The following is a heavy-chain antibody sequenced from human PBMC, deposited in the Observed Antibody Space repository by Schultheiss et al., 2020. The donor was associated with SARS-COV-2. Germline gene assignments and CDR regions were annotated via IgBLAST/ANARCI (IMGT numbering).Heavy chain of an antibody. V-gene: IGHV4-34*01. CDR3: ARYGYSYGSDY. CDR1: GGSISSYY. CDR2: ITHSGST. J-gene: IGHJ4*02. Sequence: SQTLTLTCTVSGGSISSYYWSWIRQPPGKGLEWIGEITHSGSTNYNPSLKSRVTISVDTSKNQFSLKLSSVTAADTAVYYCARYGYSYGSDYWGQGTLVTVSS. D-gene: IGHD5-18*01.